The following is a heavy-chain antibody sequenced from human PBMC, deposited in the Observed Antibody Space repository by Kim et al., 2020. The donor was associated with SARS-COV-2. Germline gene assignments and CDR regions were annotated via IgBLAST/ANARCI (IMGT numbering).Heavy chain of an antibody. CDR1: GFTFNNYA. D-gene: IGHD6-19*01. CDR2: LSGSGRNT. J-gene: IGHJ4*02. V-gene: IGHV3-23*01. Sequence: GGSLRLSCAASGFTFNNYAMSWVRQPPGKGPEWVSSLSGSGRNTYYADSVRGRFTISRDNSKNTLYLQMNRLRVDDTAIYYCAKDGGGWYTSGWDYFDNWDQGSLVTVAS. CDR3: AKDGGGWYTSGWDYFDN.